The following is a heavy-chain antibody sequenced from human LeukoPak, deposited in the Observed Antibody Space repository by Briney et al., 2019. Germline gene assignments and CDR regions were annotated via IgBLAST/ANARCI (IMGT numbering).Heavy chain of an antibody. CDR3: ARAFRYSTSSRTFDY. J-gene: IGHJ4*02. CDR2: ITWSGGST. D-gene: IGHD6-6*01. CDR1: GFPFDDYG. Sequence: PGGSLRLSCAASGFPFDDYGMSWVRQAPGKGLEWVSDITWSGGSTGYADSVKGRFTISRDSARDSLYLQMNSLRAEDTAFYYCARAFRYSTSSRTFDYWGQGTLVTVPS. V-gene: IGHV3-20*04.